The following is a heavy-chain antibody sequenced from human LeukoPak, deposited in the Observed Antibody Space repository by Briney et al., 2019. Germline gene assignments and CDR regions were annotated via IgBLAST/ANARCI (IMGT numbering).Heavy chain of an antibody. J-gene: IGHJ6*03. V-gene: IGHV3-48*02. Sequence: PGGSLRLSCAASGFTFRSYGMNWVRQAPGKGVEWVSYIRSRSDIIYYADSVEGRFTISRDDAKNSLYLQMNSLRDEDTAVYYCARAGGSGGSYYYYYMDVWGKGTTVTVSS. CDR1: GFTFRSYG. CDR3: ARAGGSGGSYYYYYMDV. D-gene: IGHD2-15*01. CDR2: IRSRSDII.